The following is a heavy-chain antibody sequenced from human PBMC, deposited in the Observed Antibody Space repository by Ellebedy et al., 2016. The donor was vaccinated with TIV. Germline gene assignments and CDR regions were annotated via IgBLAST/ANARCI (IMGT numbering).Heavy chain of an antibody. CDR3: ARVGSGGGCMDD. V-gene: IGHV6-1*01. D-gene: IGHD2-15*01. J-gene: IGHJ6*02. CDR1: GDSVSSNCAA. CDR2: TYYSSKWYN. Sequence: SQTLSLTCAIPGDSVSSNCAAWNWIRQSLPRGLEWLVRTYYSSKWYNDYAVSVKSRISINPDTSRDQFSLHLNCVTPEDTAVYYCARVGSGGGCMDDWGQGTTVTVSS.